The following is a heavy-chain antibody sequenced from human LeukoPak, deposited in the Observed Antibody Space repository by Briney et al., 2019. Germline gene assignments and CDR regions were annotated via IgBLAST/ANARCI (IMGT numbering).Heavy chain of an antibody. CDR3: ARAQGAYCGGDCYWSPDDAFVI. J-gene: IGHJ3*02. V-gene: IGHV1-69*13. CDR2: IIPIFGTG. Sequence: SVKVSCKASGGTFTSYAISWVRQAPGQGLEWMGGIIPIFGTGNYAQKFQGRVTITADESTSTAYMELSSLRSEDTAVYYCARAQGAYCGGDCYWSPDDAFVIWGQGTRLTASS. CDR1: GGTFTSYA. D-gene: IGHD2-21*02.